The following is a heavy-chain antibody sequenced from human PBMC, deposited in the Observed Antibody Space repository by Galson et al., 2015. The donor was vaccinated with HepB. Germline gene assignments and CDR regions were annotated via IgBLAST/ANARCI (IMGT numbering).Heavy chain of an antibody. CDR2: IKSKTDGGTT. J-gene: IGHJ4*02. D-gene: IGHD5-24*01. Sequence: SLRLSCAASGFTFSNAWMNWVRQAPGKGLEWVGRIKSKTDGGTTDYAAPVKGRFTISRDDSKNTLYLQMNSLKTEDTAVYYCTTGMVATINGVGIDYWGQGTLVTVSS. CDR3: TTGMVATINGVGIDY. V-gene: IGHV3-15*07. CDR1: GFTFSNAW.